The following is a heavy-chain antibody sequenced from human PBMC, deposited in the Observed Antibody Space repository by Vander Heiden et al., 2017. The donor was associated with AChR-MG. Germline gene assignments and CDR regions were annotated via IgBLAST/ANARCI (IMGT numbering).Heavy chain of an antibody. Sequence: EVQLVESGGGLEQPGRSLRLSCTASGFTFRDYLFNWFRQAPGKGLEWVGFIRSKAYGETIEDAASVKGRFTISRDDSRSVAHLQMDSLKTEDTAVYYCSRGMYSILTGSNYYFDYWGQGTLVTVSS. D-gene: IGHD3-9*01. J-gene: IGHJ4*02. CDR1: GFTFRDYL. V-gene: IGHV3-49*03. CDR3: SRGMYSILTGSNYYFDY. CDR2: IRSKAYGETI.